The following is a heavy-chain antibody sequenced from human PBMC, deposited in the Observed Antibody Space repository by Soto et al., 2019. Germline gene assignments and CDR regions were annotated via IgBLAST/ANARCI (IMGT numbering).Heavy chain of an antibody. D-gene: IGHD3-10*01. J-gene: IGHJ6*01. CDR1: GFTFSSYA. Sequence: GGSLRLSCAASGFTFSSYAMTWVRQAPGKGLERVSAISGSGGRTYYADSVKGRFTISRDNSKNTLYLQMNSLRAEDTAVYYCAKDAVKYFYGSGSYATTFYYGMDVWGQGTTVTVSS. V-gene: IGHV3-23*01. CDR2: ISGSGGRT. CDR3: AKDAVKYFYGSGSYATTFYYGMDV.